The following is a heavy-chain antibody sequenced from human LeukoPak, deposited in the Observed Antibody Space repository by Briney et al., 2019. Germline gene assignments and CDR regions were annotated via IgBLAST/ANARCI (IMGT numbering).Heavy chain of an antibody. CDR2: ISAYNGNT. V-gene: IGHV1-18*01. Sequence: ASVKVSCKASGYTFTSYGISWVRQAPGQGLEWMGWISAYNGNTNYAQKLQGRVTMTTDTSTSTAYMDLRSLRSDDTAVYYCARDGGPSMVRGVPYYYMDVWGKGTTVTVSS. CDR1: GYTFTSYG. D-gene: IGHD3-10*01. J-gene: IGHJ6*03. CDR3: ARDGGPSMVRGVPYYYMDV.